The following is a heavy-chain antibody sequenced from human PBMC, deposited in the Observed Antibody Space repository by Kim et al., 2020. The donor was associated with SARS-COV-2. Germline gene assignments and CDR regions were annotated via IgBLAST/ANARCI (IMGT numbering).Heavy chain of an antibody. D-gene: IGHD3-3*01. Sequence: KGRFTICGDNSTNTLYLQMNSLRAEDTAVYYCAKDKTYYDFWSGSKAFDYWGQGTLVTVSS. J-gene: IGHJ4*02. CDR3: AKDKTYYDFWSGSKAFDY. V-gene: IGHV3-23*01.